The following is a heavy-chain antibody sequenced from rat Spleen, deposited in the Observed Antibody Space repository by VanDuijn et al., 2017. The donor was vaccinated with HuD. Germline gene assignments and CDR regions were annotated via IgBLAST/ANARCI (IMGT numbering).Heavy chain of an antibody. D-gene: IGHD1-11*01. CDR1: GFTFSDYY. Sequence: EVQLVESGGVLVQPGRSMKLSCAASGFTFSDYYMAWVRQAPKKGLEWVASISYEGNTAFYGDSMKGRLPISRDNAKSTLYLQISSLRSEDPATYYCARQEDYGGYSRDYFGYWSQGVMVTVSS. V-gene: IGHV5-22*01. CDR2: ISYEGNTA. J-gene: IGHJ2*01. CDR3: ARQEDYGGYSRDYFGY.